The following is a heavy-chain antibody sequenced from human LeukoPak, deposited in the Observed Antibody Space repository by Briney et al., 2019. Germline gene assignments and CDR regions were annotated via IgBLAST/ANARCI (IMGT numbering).Heavy chain of an antibody. D-gene: IGHD3-10*01. Sequence: SETLSLTCTVSGGSINSYYWSWIRQPPGKGLEWIGYIYYSGSTNYNPSLKSRVTISVDTSKNQFSLKLSSVTAADTAVYYCARANYGSGSYPPAFDYWGQGTLVTVSS. V-gene: IGHV4-59*01. CDR2: IYYSGST. CDR3: ARANYGSGSYPPAFDY. J-gene: IGHJ4*02. CDR1: GGSINSYY.